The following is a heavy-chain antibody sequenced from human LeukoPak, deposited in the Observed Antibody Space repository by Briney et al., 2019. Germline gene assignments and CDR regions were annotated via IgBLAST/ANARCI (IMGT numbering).Heavy chain of an antibody. CDR1: GDSIISYY. CDR3: ARFPLSYSYAFDI. D-gene: IGHD1-26*01. Sequence: SETLSLSCTVSGDSIISYYWSWIRQPPGKGLEWIGYIYYSGNTNYNPSLKSRVTISVYMSKNQFSLKLSSVTAADTAVYYCARFPLSYSYAFDIWSQGTMVTVSS. CDR2: IYYSGNT. J-gene: IGHJ3*02. V-gene: IGHV4-59*01.